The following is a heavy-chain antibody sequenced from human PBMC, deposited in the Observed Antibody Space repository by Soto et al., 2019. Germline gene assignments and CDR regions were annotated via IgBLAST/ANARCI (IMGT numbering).Heavy chain of an antibody. CDR1: GYSFTSYW. Sequence: PGEALKISCKGSGYSFTSYWIGWVRQLPWKGLEWMGISYPGDSDTRYNPSFQGQVTISVDKSTSTAYLRWDSLKASDTAIYYCARPETLIRSDAYPYPFDPWGPGTAVTVSS. D-gene: IGHD3-16*01. V-gene: IGHV5-51*01. J-gene: IGHJ5*02. CDR2: SYPGDSDT. CDR3: ARPETLIRSDAYPYPFDP.